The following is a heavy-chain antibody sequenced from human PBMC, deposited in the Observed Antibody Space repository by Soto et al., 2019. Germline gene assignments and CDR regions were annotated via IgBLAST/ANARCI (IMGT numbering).Heavy chain of an antibody. CDR3: AATSARHSGSYYYFDY. Sequence: SVKVSCKASGFTFTSSAVQWVRQARGQRLEWIGWIVVGSGNTNYAQKFQERVTITRDMSTSTAYMELSSLRSEDTAVYYCAATSARHSGSYYYFDYWGQGTLVTVSS. J-gene: IGHJ4*02. D-gene: IGHD1-26*01. CDR1: GFTFTSSA. CDR2: IVVGSGNT. V-gene: IGHV1-58*01.